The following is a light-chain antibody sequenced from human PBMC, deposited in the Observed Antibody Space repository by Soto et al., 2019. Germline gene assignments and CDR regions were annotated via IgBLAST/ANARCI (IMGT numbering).Light chain of an antibody. J-gene: IGKJ2*01. Sequence: EIVMTQSPATLSVSPGERATLSCRASQSVSSNLAWYPQKPGQAPRLLLYGASTRATGIPARFSGSGSGTEFTLTISSLQSEAFAVYYCQQYNTWPPKTFGQGTKLAIK. CDR2: GAS. V-gene: IGKV3-15*01. CDR1: QSVSSN. CDR3: QQYNTWPPKT.